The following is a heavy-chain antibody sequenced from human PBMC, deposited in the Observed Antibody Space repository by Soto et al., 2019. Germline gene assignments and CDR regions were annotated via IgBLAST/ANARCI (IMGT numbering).Heavy chain of an antibody. CDR2: IWYDGSNK. J-gene: IGHJ4*02. Sequence: HPGGSLRLSCAASGFTFSSYGMHWVRQAPGKGLEWVAVIWYDGSNKYYADSVKGRFTISRDNSKNTLYLQMNSLRAEDTAVYYCARSYTVTLFDYWGQGTLVTVSS. CDR1: GFTFSSYG. D-gene: IGHD4-17*01. V-gene: IGHV3-33*01. CDR3: ARSYTVTLFDY.